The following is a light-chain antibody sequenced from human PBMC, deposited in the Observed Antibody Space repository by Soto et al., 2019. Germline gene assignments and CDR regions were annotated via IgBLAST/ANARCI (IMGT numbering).Light chain of an antibody. CDR3: SSYAGSSNV. CDR1: SSDVGGYNY. Sequence: QSALTPPPSASWTPGQSVAISCTGTSSDVGGYNYVSWYQQHPGKAPKLMIYEVNKRPSGVPDRFSGSKSGNTASLTVSGLQAEDEADYYCSSYAGSSNVFGTGTKVTVL. CDR2: EVN. J-gene: IGLJ1*01. V-gene: IGLV2-8*01.